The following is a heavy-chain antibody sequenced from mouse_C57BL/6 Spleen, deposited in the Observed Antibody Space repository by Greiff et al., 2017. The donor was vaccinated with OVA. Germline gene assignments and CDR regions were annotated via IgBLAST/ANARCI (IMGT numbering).Heavy chain of an antibody. D-gene: IGHD1-1*01. CDR3: ERGILLTVVATDYAMDY. V-gene: IGHV1-55*01. CDR1: GYTFTSYW. CDR2: IYPGSGST. J-gene: IGHJ4*01. Sequence: VQLQQPGAELVKPGASVKMSCKASGYTFTSYWITWVKQRPGQGLEWIGDIYPGSGSTNYNEKFKSKATLTVDTSSSTAYMQLSSLTSEDSAVYYCERGILLTVVATDYAMDYWGQGTSVTVSS.